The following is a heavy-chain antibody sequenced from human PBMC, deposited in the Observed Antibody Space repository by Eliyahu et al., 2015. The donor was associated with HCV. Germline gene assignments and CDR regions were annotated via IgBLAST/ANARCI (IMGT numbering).Heavy chain of an antibody. Sequence: QVQLQESGPGLVKPSETLSLTCAVSGYSISSGYYWGWIRQPPGKGLEWIGSIYHSGSTYYNPSLKSRVTISVDTSKNQFSLKLSSVTAADTAVYYCARVGVLRYFDWVLNWFDPWGQGTLVTVSS. CDR3: ARVGVLRYFDWVLNWFDP. D-gene: IGHD3-9*01. V-gene: IGHV4-38-2*01. CDR2: IYHSGST. CDR1: GYSISSGYY. J-gene: IGHJ5*02.